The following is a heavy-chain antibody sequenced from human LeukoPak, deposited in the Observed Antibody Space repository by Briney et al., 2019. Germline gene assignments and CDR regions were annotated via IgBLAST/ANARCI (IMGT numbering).Heavy chain of an antibody. Sequence: SETLSLTCTVSGGSISSSSYYWGWIRQPPGKGLEWIGSIYYSGSTNYNPSLKSRVTISVDTSKNQFSLKLSSVTAADTAVYYCARVGSYLDAFDIWGQGTMVTVSS. J-gene: IGHJ3*02. D-gene: IGHD1-26*01. CDR2: IYYSGST. CDR3: ARVGSYLDAFDI. CDR1: GGSISSSSYY. V-gene: IGHV4-39*07.